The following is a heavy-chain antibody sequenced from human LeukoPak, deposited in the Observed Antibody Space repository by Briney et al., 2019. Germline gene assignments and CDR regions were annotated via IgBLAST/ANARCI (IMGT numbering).Heavy chain of an antibody. J-gene: IGHJ4*02. CDR1: GYTFTGYH. V-gene: IGHV1-2*06. CDR2: INPNSGDT. D-gene: IGHD2-2*01. Sequence: HRASVKVSCTASGYTFTGYHMHWVRQAPGQGLEWMGRINPNSGDTNYAQKFQGRVTMTRDTSISTAYVELSRLRSDDTAVYYCARDYCSSTSCLFDYWGQGTLVTVSS. CDR3: ARDYCSSTSCLFDY.